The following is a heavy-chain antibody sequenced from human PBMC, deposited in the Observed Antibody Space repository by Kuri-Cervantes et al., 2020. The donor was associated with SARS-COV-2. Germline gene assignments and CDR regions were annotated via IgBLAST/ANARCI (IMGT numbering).Heavy chain of an antibody. D-gene: IGHD2-2*01. CDR1: GFTFSSYA. V-gene: IGHV3-7*01. Sequence: GGSLRLSCAASGFTFSSYAMSWVRQAPGKGLEWVANIKQDGSEKYYVDSVKGRFTISRDNAKNSLYLQMNSLRAEDTAVYYCARAPLVPAAIIPSAFDIWGQGTMVTVSS. CDR2: IKQDGSEK. J-gene: IGHJ3*02. CDR3: ARAPLVPAAIIPSAFDI.